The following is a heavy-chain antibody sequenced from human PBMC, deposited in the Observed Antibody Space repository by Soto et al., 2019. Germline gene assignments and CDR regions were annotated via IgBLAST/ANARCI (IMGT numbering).Heavy chain of an antibody. CDR2: INHSGST. D-gene: IGHD6-19*01. Sequence: QVQLQQWGAGLLKPSETLSLTCAVYGGSFSGFSWTWIRQSPGKGLEWIGQINHSGSTIYNPSLKILVTLSVGTSKNQCSLELSAVTAADTAVYYCARGLFRVDDSSWGWYYFDEWGQGTLVTVSS. J-gene: IGHJ4*02. CDR3: ARGLFRVDDSSWGWYYFDE. CDR1: GGSFSGFS. V-gene: IGHV4-34*01.